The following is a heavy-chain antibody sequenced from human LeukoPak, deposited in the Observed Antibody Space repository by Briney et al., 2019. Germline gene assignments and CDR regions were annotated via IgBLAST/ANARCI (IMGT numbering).Heavy chain of an antibody. CDR2: INPNSGGT. CDR3: ARGSIGYCSSTSCYRPYFQH. CDR1: GYTFTGYY. D-gene: IGHD2-2*01. Sequence: ASVKVSCKASGYTFTGYYMHWVRQAPGQGLEWMGWINPNSGGTNYAQKFQGRVTMTRDTSISTAYMELSRLRSDDTAVYYCARGSIGYCSSTSCYRPYFQHWGQGTLVTVSS. J-gene: IGHJ1*01. V-gene: IGHV1-2*02.